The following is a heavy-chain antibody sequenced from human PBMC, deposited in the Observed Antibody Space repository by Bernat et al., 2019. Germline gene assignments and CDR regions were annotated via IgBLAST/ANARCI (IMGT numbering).Heavy chain of an antibody. CDR1: GFTFSSYA. D-gene: IGHD3-3*01. CDR3: ARDQHYDFWSGYRY. J-gene: IGHJ4*02. Sequence: EVQLLESGGGLVQPGGSLRRSCAASGFTFSSYAMSWVRQAPGKGLEWVSAISGSGGSTYYADSVKGRFTISRDNSKNTLYLQMNSLRAEDTAVYYCARDQHYDFWSGYRYWGQGTLVTVSS. V-gene: IGHV3-23*01. CDR2: ISGSGGST.